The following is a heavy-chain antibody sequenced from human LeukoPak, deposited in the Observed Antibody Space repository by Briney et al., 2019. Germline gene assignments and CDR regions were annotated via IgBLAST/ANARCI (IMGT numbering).Heavy chain of an antibody. V-gene: IGHV3-30*03. CDR1: GFTFRNYG. D-gene: IGHD4-17*01. CDR3: ATSTVTTEQTTNAY. J-gene: IGHJ4*02. CDR2: ISSDGSNK. Sequence: GRSLRLSCAASGFTFRNYGMNWVRQAPGKGLEWVAVISSDGSNKYYADSVKGRFTISRDNSKNTLYLQMNSLRAEDTAVYYCATSTVTTEQTTNAYWGQGTLATVSS.